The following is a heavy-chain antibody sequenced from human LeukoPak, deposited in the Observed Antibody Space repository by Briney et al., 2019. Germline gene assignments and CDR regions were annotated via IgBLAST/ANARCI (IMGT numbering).Heavy chain of an antibody. V-gene: IGHV4-30-2*01. CDR3: ASTPGSSGFDY. J-gene: IGHJ4*02. D-gene: IGHD3-22*01. Sequence: PSQTLSLTCAVSGGSISSGGYSWSWIRQPPGKGLEWIGYIYHSGSTYYNPSLKSRVTISVDRSKNQFSLKLSSVTAADTAVYYCASTPGSSGFDYWGQGTLVTVSS. CDR2: IYHSGST. CDR1: GGSISSGGYS.